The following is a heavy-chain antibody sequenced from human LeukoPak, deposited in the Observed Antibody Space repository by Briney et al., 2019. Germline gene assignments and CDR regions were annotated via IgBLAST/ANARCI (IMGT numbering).Heavy chain of an antibody. J-gene: IGHJ4*02. V-gene: IGHV4-38-2*02. CDR1: GYSISSGYY. D-gene: IGHD6-13*01. CDR2: IYHSGST. Sequence: SETLSLTCAVSGYSISSGYYWGWIRQPPGKGPEWIGSIYHSGSTYYNPSLKSRVTISVDTSKNQFSLKLSSVTAADTAVYYCARDLYSSSWYQTQYFDYWGQGTLVTVSS. CDR3: ARDLYSSSWYQTQYFDY.